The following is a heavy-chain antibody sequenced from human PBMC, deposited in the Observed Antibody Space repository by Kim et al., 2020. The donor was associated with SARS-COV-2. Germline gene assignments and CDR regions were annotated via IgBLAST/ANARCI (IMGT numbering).Heavy chain of an antibody. J-gene: IGHJ5*02. CDR2: INPNSGGT. Sequence: ASVKVSCKASGYTFTGYYMHWVRQAPGQGLEWMGWINPNSGGTNYAQKFQGRVTMTRDTSISTAYMELSRLRSDDTAVYYCARGHYYDSSGYYYLFDPWGQGTLVTVSS. CDR3: ARGHYYDSSGYYYLFDP. CDR1: GYTFTGYY. V-gene: IGHV1-2*02. D-gene: IGHD3-22*01.